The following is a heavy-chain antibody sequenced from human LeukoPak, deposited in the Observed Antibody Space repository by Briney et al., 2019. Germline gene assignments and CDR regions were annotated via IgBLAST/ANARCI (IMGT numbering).Heavy chain of an antibody. D-gene: IGHD1-26*01. CDR1: GGSFIGYY. V-gene: IGHV4-34*01. J-gene: IGHJ4*02. CDR3: ARGGVGAFLPFDY. CDR2: INHSGST. Sequence: SGTLSLTCAVYGGSFIGYYWSWIRAPPGEGLEWIGEINHSGSTNYNPSLKSRVTISVDTSKNQFSLKLSSVTAADTAVYYCARGGVGAFLPFDYWGQGPLVTVSS.